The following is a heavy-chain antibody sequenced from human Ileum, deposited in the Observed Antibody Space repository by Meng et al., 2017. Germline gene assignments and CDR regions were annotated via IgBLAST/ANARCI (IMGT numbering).Heavy chain of an antibody. CDR1: GFTFTGTW. CDR2: INGDGGYT. Sequence: VHLVGSGGGLVGPGGYLRLSCAVSGFTFTGTWMHWVRQAPGKGLAWVARINGDGGYTEYADSVRARFTISRDNAKNTLYLQMDSLGVEDTALYYCASFQYTMEDYWGLGTLVTVSS. D-gene: IGHD3-3*01. V-gene: IGHV3-74*03. J-gene: IGHJ4*02. CDR3: ASFQYTMEDY.